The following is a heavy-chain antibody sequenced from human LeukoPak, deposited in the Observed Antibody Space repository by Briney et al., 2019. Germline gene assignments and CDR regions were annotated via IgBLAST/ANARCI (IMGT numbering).Heavy chain of an antibody. D-gene: IGHD1-26*01. V-gene: IGHV3-23*01. Sequence: GGSLRLSCAASGFTFSTYAMSWVRWAPGKGLEWVSAIGGSGGDTYYADSVKGRFTISRDNSKNTLYLQTNSLRVEDTAVYYCAKGLNSGTYINFDYWGQGTLVTVSS. J-gene: IGHJ4*02. CDR3: AKGLNSGTYINFDY. CDR1: GFTFSTYA. CDR2: IGGSGGDT.